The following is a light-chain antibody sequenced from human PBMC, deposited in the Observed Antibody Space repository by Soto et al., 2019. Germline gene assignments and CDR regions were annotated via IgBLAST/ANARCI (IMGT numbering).Light chain of an antibody. CDR1: QGISSY. CDR3: QQYYSYPRT. J-gene: IGKJ1*01. V-gene: IGKV1-8*01. Sequence: ALRMTQSPSSLSASTGDRVTITCRASQGISSYLAWYQQKPGKAPKLLIYAASTLQSGVPSRFSGSGSGTDFTLTNSCLQSEDFATYYCQQYYSYPRTFGQGTKVEIK. CDR2: AAS.